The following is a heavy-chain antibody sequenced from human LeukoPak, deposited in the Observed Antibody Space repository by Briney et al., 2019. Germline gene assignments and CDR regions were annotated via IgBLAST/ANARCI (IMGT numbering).Heavy chain of an antibody. V-gene: IGHV1-46*01. CDR2: INPSGGST. J-gene: IGHJ4*02. CDR1: GYTFTNYY. Sequence: ASVKVSCKASGYTFTNYYMHWVRQAPGQGLEWMGIINPSGGSTGYAQKFQGRFTMTRDTSTTTVYMELSSLRSEDTAVYYCARDREEGYNSYYFDSWGQGTLVIVSS. CDR3: ARDREEGYNSYYFDS. D-gene: IGHD5-24*01.